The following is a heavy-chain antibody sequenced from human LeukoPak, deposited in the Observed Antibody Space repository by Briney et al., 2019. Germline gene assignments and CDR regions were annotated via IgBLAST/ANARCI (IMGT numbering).Heavy chain of an antibody. D-gene: IGHD4-17*01. CDR2: INHSGST. CDR3: ARGTMTTVTYYFDY. J-gene: IGHJ4*02. CDR1: GGSFSGYY. Sequence: SETLSLTCAVYGGSFSGYYWSWIRQPPGKGLEWIGEINHSGSTNYNPSLKSRVTISVDTSKNQFSLKLSSVTAGDTAVYYCARGTMTTVTYYFDYWGQGTLVTVSS. V-gene: IGHV4-34*01.